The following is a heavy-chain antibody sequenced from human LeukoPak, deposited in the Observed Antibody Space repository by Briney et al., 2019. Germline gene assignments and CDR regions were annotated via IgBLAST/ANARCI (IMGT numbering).Heavy chain of an antibody. V-gene: IGHV4-59*12. Sequence: SETLSLTCTVSGGSISSYYWSWIRQPPGKGLEWIGYMYYTGTTNYNPSLKSRVTISVDTSKNQFSLKLSSVTAADTAVYYCARGPGLQHWGQGTLVTVSS. CDR3: ARGPGLQH. CDR2: MYYTGTT. J-gene: IGHJ1*01. CDR1: GGSISSYY.